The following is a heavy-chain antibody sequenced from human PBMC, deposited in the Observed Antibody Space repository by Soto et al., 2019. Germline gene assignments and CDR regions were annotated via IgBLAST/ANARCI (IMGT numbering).Heavy chain of an antibody. CDR3: ARALYYYDSSGYPNWFDP. V-gene: IGHV4-59*01. D-gene: IGHD3-22*01. CDR2: IYYSGST. J-gene: IGHJ5*02. CDR1: GGSISSYY. Sequence: ETLSLTCTVSGGSISSYYWSWIRQPPGKGLEWIGYIYYSGSTNYNPSLKSRVTISVDTSKNQFSLKLSSVTAADTAVYYCARALYYYDSSGYPNWFDPWGQGTLVTVSS.